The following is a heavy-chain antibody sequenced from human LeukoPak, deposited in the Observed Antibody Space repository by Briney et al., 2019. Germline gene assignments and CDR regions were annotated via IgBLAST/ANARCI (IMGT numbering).Heavy chain of an antibody. CDR3: ARASVEMATIRLRRSAFDI. J-gene: IGHJ3*02. Sequence: ASVKVSCKASGYSFTNYYMHWVRQAPGQGLEWRAIINPSGGSTTYAQKFQGRVTMTRDTSTSTVYMELSSLRSEDTAVYYCARASVEMATIRLRRSAFDIWGQGTMVTVSS. V-gene: IGHV1-46*01. CDR2: INPSGGST. CDR1: GYSFTNYY. D-gene: IGHD5-24*01.